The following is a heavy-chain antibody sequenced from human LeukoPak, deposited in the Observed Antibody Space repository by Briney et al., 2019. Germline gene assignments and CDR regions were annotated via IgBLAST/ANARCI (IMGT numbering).Heavy chain of an antibody. CDR1: GFDLRAYA. Sequence: PGGSLRLSCVVSGFDLRAYAMSWVRQAPGKGLEWVSGFKKSGYDTDYADSVKGRFTISRDNSQNTVYLQITSLRSEDTAMYFCAKVYQSGWSYFDYWGQGALVTVSS. D-gene: IGHD6-19*01. V-gene: IGHV3-23*01. CDR3: AKVYQSGWSYFDY. CDR2: FKKSGYDT. J-gene: IGHJ4*02.